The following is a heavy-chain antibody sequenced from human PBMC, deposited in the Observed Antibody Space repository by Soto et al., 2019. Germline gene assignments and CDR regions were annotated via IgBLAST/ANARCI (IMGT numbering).Heavy chain of an antibody. CDR1: GSTFTSYY. CDR3: ARGDIVVVPDNSNFDP. Sequence: ASVKVSCKASGSTFTSYYVHWVRQTPGQGLEWMGIINPSGGSTSYAQKFQGRVTMTRDTSTSTVYMELSSLRSEDTAVYYCARGDIVVVPDNSNFDPWGQGTLVTVSS. J-gene: IGHJ5*02. V-gene: IGHV1-46*03. CDR2: INPSGGST. D-gene: IGHD2-2*01.